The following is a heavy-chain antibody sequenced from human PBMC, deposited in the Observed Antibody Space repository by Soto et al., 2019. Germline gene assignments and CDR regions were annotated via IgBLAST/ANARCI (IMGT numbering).Heavy chain of an antibody. Sequence: QVQLQQSGPRLARPSGTLSLTCVVSGGSISSTNWWTWVRQTPGKGLEWIGEIYHTWSTKYNASLMNRVTISLDKSNSQFSLNLKSVTAADTAVYYCATLPPLIVVVVLPIPSWGQGTLVTVSS. CDR3: ATLPPLIVVVVLPIPS. J-gene: IGHJ4*02. CDR2: IYHTWST. CDR1: GGSISSTNW. D-gene: IGHD2-15*01. V-gene: IGHV4-4*02.